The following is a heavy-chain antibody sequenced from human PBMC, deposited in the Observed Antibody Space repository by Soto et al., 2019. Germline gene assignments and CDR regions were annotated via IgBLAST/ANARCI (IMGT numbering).Heavy chain of an antibody. J-gene: IGHJ4*02. V-gene: IGHV3-23*01. CDR2: ISGSGGST. Sequence: EVQLLESGGGLVQPGGSLRLSCAASGFTFSSYVMSWVRQAPGKGLEWVSAISGSGGSTYYADSVKGRFTISRDNSKNTLYLQMNSLRAEDTAVYYCAKSYYDSSGYPHFDYWGQGTLVTVSS. CDR1: GFTFSSYV. CDR3: AKSYYDSSGYPHFDY. D-gene: IGHD3-22*01.